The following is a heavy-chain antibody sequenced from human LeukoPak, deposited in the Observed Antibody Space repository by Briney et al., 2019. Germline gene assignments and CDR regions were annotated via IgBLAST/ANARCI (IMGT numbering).Heavy chain of an antibody. Sequence: GGSLRLSCAASGFTFSSYAMSWVRQAPGKGLEWVSAISGSGGSTYYADSVKGRFTISRDNSKNTLYLQMNGLRAEDTAVYYCAKDRRVGATRPDAFDIWGQGTMVTVSS. V-gene: IGHV3-23*01. D-gene: IGHD1-26*01. J-gene: IGHJ3*02. CDR2: ISGSGGST. CDR1: GFTFSSYA. CDR3: AKDRRVGATRPDAFDI.